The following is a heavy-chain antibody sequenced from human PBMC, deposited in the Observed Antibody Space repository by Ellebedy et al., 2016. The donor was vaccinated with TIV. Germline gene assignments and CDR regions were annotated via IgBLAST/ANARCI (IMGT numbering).Heavy chain of an antibody. CDR3: ARDRRRGGYSTQIGDY. CDR1: GFTFSHYG. V-gene: IGHV3-33*01. Sequence: PGGSLRLSCVASGFTFSHYGMHWVRQAPGKGLEWVAVIYNDGGHKYYGDSVKGRFTISRDNSKNMLFLEMNSLKVDDTAIYYCARDRRRGGYSTQIGDYWGQGTLVRVPA. J-gene: IGHJ4*02. D-gene: IGHD5-24*01. CDR2: IYNDGGHK.